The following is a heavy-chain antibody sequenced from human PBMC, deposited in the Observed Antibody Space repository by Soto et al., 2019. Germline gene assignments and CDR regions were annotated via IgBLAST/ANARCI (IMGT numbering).Heavy chain of an antibody. V-gene: IGHV3-15*01. D-gene: IGHD3-10*01. CDR1: GFTFSNAW. CDR2: IKSKTDGGTT. CDR3: TTDRVLLWFGELSIR. Sequence: GGSLRLSCAASGFTFSNAWMSWVRQAPGKGLEWVGRIKSKTDGGTTDYAAPVKGRFTISRDDSKNTLYLQMNSLKTEDTAVYYCTTDRVLLWFGELSIRWGQGTLVTVSS. J-gene: IGHJ4*02.